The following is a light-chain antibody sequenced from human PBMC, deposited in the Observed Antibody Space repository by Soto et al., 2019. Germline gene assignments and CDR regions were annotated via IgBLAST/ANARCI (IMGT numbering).Light chain of an antibody. CDR2: GAS. V-gene: IGKV3-20*01. CDR1: QSVSSSY. CDR3: QQYGSSPVT. J-gene: IGKJ2*01. Sequence: EIVLTQSPGTLSLSPGERATLSCRASQSVSSSYLAWYQQKPGQAPRLLIYGASSRATGIPDRFSGSGFGTDFTLTIRRLEREDFAVYYCQQYGSSPVTFGQGTKLEIK.